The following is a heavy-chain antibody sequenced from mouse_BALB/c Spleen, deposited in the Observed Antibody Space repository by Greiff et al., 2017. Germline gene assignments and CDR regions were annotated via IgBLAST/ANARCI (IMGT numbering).Heavy chain of an antibody. CDR1: GFTFSSYA. D-gene: IGHD1-2*01. J-gene: IGHJ1*01. CDR2: ISSGGST. Sequence: EVHLVESGGGLVKPGGSLKLSCAASGFTFSSYAMSWVRQTPEKRLEWVASISSGGSTYYPDSVKGRFTISRDNARNILYLQMSSLRSEDTAMYYCARGGVRPLYWYFDVWGAGTTVTVSS. CDR3: ARGGVRPLYWYFDV. V-gene: IGHV5-6-5*01.